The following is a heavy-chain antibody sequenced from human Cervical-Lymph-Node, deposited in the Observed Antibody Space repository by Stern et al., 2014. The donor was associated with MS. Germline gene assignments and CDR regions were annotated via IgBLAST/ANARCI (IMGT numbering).Heavy chain of an antibody. CDR3: ARHQAGIAAD. D-gene: IGHD6-13*01. J-gene: IGHJ4*02. V-gene: IGHV1-69*01. CDR2: TAPLFGTA. CDR1: GDTFSSLD. Sequence: QLVQSGAEVKKPGSSVKVSCKASGDTFSSLDIGWVRQAPGQGPEWLGGTAPLFGTANYAQNFQGRVTFSADDSTSTTYMELSSLRSEDTAVYYCARHQAGIAADWGQGTLVTVSS.